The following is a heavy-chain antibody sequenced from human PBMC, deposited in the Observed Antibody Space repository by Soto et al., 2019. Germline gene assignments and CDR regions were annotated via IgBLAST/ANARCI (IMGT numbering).Heavy chain of an antibody. D-gene: IGHD2-15*01. CDR2: ISYDGSNK. CDR1: GFTFSSYA. CDR3: ARVGYCSGGSCLRGDGFDY. V-gene: IGHV3-30-3*01. J-gene: IGHJ4*02. Sequence: QVQLVESGGGVVQPGRSLRLSCAVSGFTFSSYAMHWVRQAPGKGLEWVAVISYDGSNKYYADSVKGRFTISRDNSKNTLYLQMNSLRAEDTAVYYCARVGYCSGGSCLRGDGFDYWGQGTLVTVSS.